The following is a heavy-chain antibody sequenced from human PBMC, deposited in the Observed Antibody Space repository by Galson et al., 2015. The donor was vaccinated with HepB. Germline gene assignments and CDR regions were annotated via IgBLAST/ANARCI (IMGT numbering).Heavy chain of an antibody. D-gene: IGHD6-13*01. CDR1: GFTFSSYG. CDR3: ASTAGAPSGGYGY. Sequence: SLRLSCAASGFTFSSYGMHWVRQAPGKGLEWVAVIWYDGSNKYYADSVKGRFTISRDNSKNTLYLQMNSLRAEDTAVYYCASTAGAPSGGYGYWGQGTLVTVSS. J-gene: IGHJ4*02. V-gene: IGHV3-33*01. CDR2: IWYDGSNK.